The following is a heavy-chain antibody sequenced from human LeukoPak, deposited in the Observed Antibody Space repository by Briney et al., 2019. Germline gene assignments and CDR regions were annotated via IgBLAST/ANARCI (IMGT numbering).Heavy chain of an antibody. CDR3: AREINKWFDP. CDR2: ISPDGSTT. Sequence: SVGSLRLSCAASVFTFINHWMRCVRQARGEGLVWVSRISPDGSTTKNSDSVKGRFSISRDNARGTVFLQLNSLRAEDTAVYYCAREINKWFDPWGQGTLVTVSS. J-gene: IGHJ5*02. V-gene: IGHV3-74*03. CDR1: VFTFINHW.